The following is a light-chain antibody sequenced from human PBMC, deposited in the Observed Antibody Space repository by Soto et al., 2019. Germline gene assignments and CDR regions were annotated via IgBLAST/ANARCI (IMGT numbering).Light chain of an antibody. J-gene: IGKJ5*01. V-gene: IGKV1-39*01. CDR1: QSISTY. Sequence: DIQMTQSPSSLSASVGDRVDITCVASQSISTYLNWYQQKPGKAPKVLIYAASNLQRGVPPRFSGSGSGTDFTLTISSLQPEDVATYFCQQSYRTPITFGQGTRLEIK. CDR3: QQSYRTPIT. CDR2: AAS.